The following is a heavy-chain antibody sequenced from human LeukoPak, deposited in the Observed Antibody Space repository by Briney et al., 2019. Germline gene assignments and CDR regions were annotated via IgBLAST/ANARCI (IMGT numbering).Heavy chain of an antibody. D-gene: IGHD3-16*01. J-gene: IGHJ4*02. CDR2: ISPNTGGT. Sequence: ASVKVSCKAFGYTFTDFYVYWVRQAPGQGLEWMGWISPNTGGTNSAQKFQKGVTLTRDTSINTAYMELISLTSDDTAVYYCATLGLGREFDYWGQGTLVTVSS. CDR3: ATLGLGREFDY. V-gene: IGHV1-2*02. CDR1: GYTFTDFY.